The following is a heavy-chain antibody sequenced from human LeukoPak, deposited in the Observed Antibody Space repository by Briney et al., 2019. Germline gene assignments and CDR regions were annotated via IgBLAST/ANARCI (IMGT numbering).Heavy chain of an antibody. D-gene: IGHD5-12*01. CDR3: ARGPSGYYNT. CDR2: IYSGGST. J-gene: IGHJ4*02. V-gene: IGHV3-66*01. CDR1: EFSVGSNY. Sequence: VGSLRLSCAASEFSVGSNYMSWVRQAPGKGLEWVSFIYSGGSTYYADSVKGRFTISRDNSKNTLCLQMNSLRAEDTAVYYCARGPSGYYNTGGQGTLVTVSS.